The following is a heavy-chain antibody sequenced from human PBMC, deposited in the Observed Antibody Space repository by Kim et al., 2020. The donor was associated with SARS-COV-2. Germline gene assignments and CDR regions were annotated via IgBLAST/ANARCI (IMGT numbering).Heavy chain of an antibody. Sequence: GGSLRLSCTASGFTFSSYWMTWVRQAPGKGLEWVANIKQDGNQKYYVDSVKGRFTISRDNAKNSLYLQMNSLRAEDTAVDYWARDGERYSSGKDALDIWG. CDR3: ARDGERYSSGKDALDI. CDR2: IKQDGNQK. D-gene: IGHD6-19*01. CDR1: GFTFSSYW. J-gene: IGHJ3*02. V-gene: IGHV3-7*01.